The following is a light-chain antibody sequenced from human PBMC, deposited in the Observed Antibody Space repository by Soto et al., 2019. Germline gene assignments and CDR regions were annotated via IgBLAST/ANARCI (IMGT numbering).Light chain of an antibody. CDR2: DVS. Sequence: QSALTQPASVSGSPGQSIAISCTGSSSDVGGYNYVSWYQQHSGKAPKLMIYDVSSRPSVVSDRFSGSKSGNTASLTISGLQAEDEAEYYCSSYTRSSTVMFGGGTNLTLL. V-gene: IGLV2-14*03. J-gene: IGLJ3*02. CDR3: SSYTRSSTVM. CDR1: SSDVGGYNY.